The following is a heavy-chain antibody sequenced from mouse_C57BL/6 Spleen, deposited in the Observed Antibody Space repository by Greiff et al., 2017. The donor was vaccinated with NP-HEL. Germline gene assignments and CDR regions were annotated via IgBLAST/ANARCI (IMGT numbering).Heavy chain of an antibody. D-gene: IGHD2-3*01. CDR2: IHPNSGST. CDR1: GYTFTSYW. J-gene: IGHJ2*01. CDR3: ARYGDGYGGYFDY. Sequence: QVQLKQSGAELVKPGASVKLSCKASGYTFTSYWMHWVKQRPGQGLEWIGMIHPNSGSTNYNEKFKSKATLTVDKSSSTAYMQLSSLTSEDSAVYYCARYGDGYGGYFDYWGQGTTLTVSS. V-gene: IGHV1-64*01.